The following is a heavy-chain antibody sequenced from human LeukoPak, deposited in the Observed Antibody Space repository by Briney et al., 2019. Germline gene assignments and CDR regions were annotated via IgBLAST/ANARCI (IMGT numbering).Heavy chain of an antibody. CDR3: ARILWFGELVADY. CDR1: GGSLSSNPYY. D-gene: IGHD3-10*01. CDR2: IYYSGST. V-gene: IGHV4-39*07. J-gene: IGHJ4*02. Sequence: ASETLSLTCTVSGGSLSSNPYYWGWVRQPPGKGLEWIGSIYYSGSTYYNPSLKSRVTISVDTSKNQFSLKLSSVTAADTAVYYCARILWFGELVADYWGQGTLVTVSS.